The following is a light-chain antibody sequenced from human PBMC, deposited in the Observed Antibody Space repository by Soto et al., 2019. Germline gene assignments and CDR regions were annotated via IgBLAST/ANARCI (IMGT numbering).Light chain of an antibody. CDR2: DVT. V-gene: IGLV2-14*01. J-gene: IGLJ1*01. Sequence: QSVLTQPASVSGSPGQSITISCTGTSSDVGGYNSVSWYRQDPCKAPKLMIYDVTNRPSGVSNRFSGSKSGNTASLTISGLQAEDEADHYCSSFISSITYVFGTGTKGTVL. CDR3: SSFISSITYV. CDR1: SSDVGGYNS.